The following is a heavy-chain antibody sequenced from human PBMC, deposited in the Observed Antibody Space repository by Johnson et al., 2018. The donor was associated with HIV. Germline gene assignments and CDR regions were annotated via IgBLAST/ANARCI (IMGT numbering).Heavy chain of an antibody. CDR1: GFTFSSFG. CDR2: VSDHGRTT. J-gene: IGHJ3*02. Sequence: QVQLVESGGGVVQPGRSLRLSCAASGFTFSSFGMHWVRQAPGKGLEWVAVVSDHGRTTYFADSVKGRFTISRDNSKNTLYLQMNSLRAEDTGVYYCATDILFGTTRSDHDAFDTWGQGTMVTVSS. V-gene: IGHV3-30*03. D-gene: IGHD1-1*01. CDR3: ATDILFGTTRSDHDAFDT.